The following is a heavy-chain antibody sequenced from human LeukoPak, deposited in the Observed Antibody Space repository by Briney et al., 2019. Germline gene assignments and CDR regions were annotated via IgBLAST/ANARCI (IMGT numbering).Heavy chain of an antibody. Sequence: GGSLRLSCAASGFTFSSYAMSWVRQAPGKGLEWVSAISGSGGSTYYADSVKGRFTISRDNSKNTLYLQMNSLRAEDTAVYYCARGDYAPYYFDYWGQGTLVTVSS. CDR1: GFTFSSYA. J-gene: IGHJ4*02. CDR3: ARGDYAPYYFDY. D-gene: IGHD4-17*01. V-gene: IGHV3-23*01. CDR2: ISGSGGST.